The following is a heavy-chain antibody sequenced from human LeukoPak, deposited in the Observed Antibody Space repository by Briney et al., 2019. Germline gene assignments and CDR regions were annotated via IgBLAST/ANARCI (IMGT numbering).Heavy chain of an antibody. D-gene: IGHD3-22*01. Sequence: GGSLRLSCAVSVITLSNYGMSCVRQAPGKGLEWVAGISGSGGTTNYADSVKGRFTISRDNHKNTLFLHMNSLRAEDTAVYFCAKRGVVIRVILVGFHKEAYYFDSWGQGALVTVSS. CDR1: VITLSNYG. V-gene: IGHV3-23*01. CDR3: AKRGVVIRVILVGFHKEAYYFDS. J-gene: IGHJ4*02. CDR2: ISGSGGTT.